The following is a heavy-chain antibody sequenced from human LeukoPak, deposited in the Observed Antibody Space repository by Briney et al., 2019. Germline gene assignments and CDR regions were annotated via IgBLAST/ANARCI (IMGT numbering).Heavy chain of an antibody. J-gene: IGHJ4*02. CDR3: VNLGYCTTSSCQP. CDR2: ITSDGSGT. D-gene: IGHD2-2*01. CDR1: GFTFNNYF. V-gene: IGHV3-74*01. Sequence: GGSLRLSCAASGFTFNNYFMHWVRQAPGKGLVWVSRITSDGSGTNYADSVKGRFTISRDNAKNTLSLQMNRLRVEDTAVYYCVNLGYCTTSSCQPWGQGTLATASS.